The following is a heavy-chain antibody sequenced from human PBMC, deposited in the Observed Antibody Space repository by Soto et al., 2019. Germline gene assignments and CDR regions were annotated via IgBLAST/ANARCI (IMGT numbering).Heavy chain of an antibody. CDR3: ARGGGTILAPLP. J-gene: IGHJ5*02. D-gene: IGHD3-3*01. CDR2: INPNSGAT. CDR1: GYTFTGYF. Sequence: QVQLVQSGAEVKKPGASVKVSCKASGYTFTGYFMHWVRQAPGQGLKWMGWINPNSGATKYAQKFQGRVTLSRDTSIRTAYMELTGLRSDDTAVYYCARGGGTILAPLPWGQGTQVTVSS. V-gene: IGHV1-2*02.